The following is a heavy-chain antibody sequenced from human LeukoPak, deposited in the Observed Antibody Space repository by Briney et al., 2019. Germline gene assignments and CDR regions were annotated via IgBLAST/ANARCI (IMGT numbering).Heavy chain of an antibody. Sequence: GGSLRLSCAASGFTFSDYYMSWIRQAPGKGLEWVSYISSDGSTKYYADSVKGRFTTSRDNAKNSLYLQMNSLRAEDTAVYYCARVGSIAAAGSIDYWGQGTLVIVSS. V-gene: IGHV3-11*01. CDR2: ISSDGSTK. D-gene: IGHD6-13*01. J-gene: IGHJ4*02. CDR1: GFTFSDYY. CDR3: ARVGSIAAAGSIDY.